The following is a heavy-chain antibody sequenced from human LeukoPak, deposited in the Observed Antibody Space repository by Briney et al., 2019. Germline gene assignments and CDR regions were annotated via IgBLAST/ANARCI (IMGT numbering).Heavy chain of an antibody. D-gene: IGHD2-15*01. J-gene: IGHJ4*02. CDR2: IYHSGST. Sequence: SGTLSLTCDVSGDSISSIKWWSWVRQPPGKGPEWIGEIYHSGSTNYNPSLKSRVTISVDKSKNQFSLKLSSVTAADTAVYYCARVWCSGGSCYSPYFDYWGQGTLVTVSS. V-gene: IGHV4-4*02. CDR1: GDSISSIKW. CDR3: ARVWCSGGSCYSPYFDY.